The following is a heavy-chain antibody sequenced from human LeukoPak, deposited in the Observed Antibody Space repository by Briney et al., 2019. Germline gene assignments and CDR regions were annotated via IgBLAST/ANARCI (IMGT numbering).Heavy chain of an antibody. CDR3: ARDVGDDAFDI. J-gene: IGHJ3*02. Sequence: GSLRLSCAASGFTFSSYSMNWVSQAPGKGLEWVSSISSSSSYIYYADSVKGRFTISRDNAKNSLYLQMNSLRAEDTAVYYCARDVGDDAFDIWGQETMVTVSS. V-gene: IGHV3-21*01. CDR1: GFTFSSYS. CDR2: ISSSSSYI.